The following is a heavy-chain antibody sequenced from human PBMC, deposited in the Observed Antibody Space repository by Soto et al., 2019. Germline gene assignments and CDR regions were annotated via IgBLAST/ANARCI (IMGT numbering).Heavy chain of an antibody. CDR1: GFTFSNYA. D-gene: IGHD2-15*01. Sequence: GGSLRLSCAASGFTFSNYAMHWVRQAPGKGLEWVAVISYDGSNKYYADSVKGRFTISRDNSKNTLYLQMNSLRAEDTAVYYCARDLAGYCSGGSRHTSAYYYYYYGMDVWGQGTTVTV. CDR3: ARDLAGYCSGGSRHTSAYYYYYYGMDV. J-gene: IGHJ6*02. CDR2: ISYDGSNK. V-gene: IGHV3-30-3*01.